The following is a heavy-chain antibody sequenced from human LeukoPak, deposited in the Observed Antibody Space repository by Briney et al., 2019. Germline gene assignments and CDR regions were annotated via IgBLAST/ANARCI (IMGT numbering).Heavy chain of an antibody. D-gene: IGHD3-3*01. J-gene: IGHJ4*02. CDR1: GGSFSGYY. V-gene: IGHV4-34*01. CDR2: INHSGST. CDR3: ARGTYDFWSGYPLDY. Sequence: SETLSLTCAVYGGSFSGYYWSWIRQPPGKGLEWIGEINHSGSTNYNPSLQSRVTISVDTSKHQFSLKLSSVTAADTAVYYCARGTYDFWSGYPLDYWGQGTLVTVSS.